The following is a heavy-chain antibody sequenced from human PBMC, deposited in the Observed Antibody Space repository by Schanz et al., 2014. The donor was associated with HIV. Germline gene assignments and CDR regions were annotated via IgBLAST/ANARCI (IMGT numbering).Heavy chain of an antibody. J-gene: IGHJ4*02. CDR1: GFSFNSYG. D-gene: IGHD5-18*01. CDR2: ISHNGNND. Sequence: QVHLVESGGGVVQPGRSLRLSCAASGFSFNSYGMHWVRQVPGKGLEWVAVISHNGNNDYYAESVKGRVTISRDNSKNTLYLQMNNLKTEDTAVYYCAKAGLFFGQLWLGFFDYWGQGALVTVSS. CDR3: AKAGLFFGQLWLGFFDY. V-gene: IGHV3-30*18.